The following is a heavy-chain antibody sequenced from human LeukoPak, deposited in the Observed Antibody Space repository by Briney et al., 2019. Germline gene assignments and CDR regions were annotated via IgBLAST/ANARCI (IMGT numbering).Heavy chain of an antibody. CDR2: LSTSGDYT. D-gene: IGHD1/OR15-1a*01. CDR1: GYTFSTYG. J-gene: IGHJ4*02. Sequence: GASVKVSCKASGYTFSTYGIGWVRQAPGQELEWMGWLSTSGDYTNYVEKFRGRVTMTRDTSTSTVFMELGSLTSDDTALYYCARGNNGYLDSWGQGTLVTVSS. V-gene: IGHV1-18*01. CDR3: ARGNNGYLDS.